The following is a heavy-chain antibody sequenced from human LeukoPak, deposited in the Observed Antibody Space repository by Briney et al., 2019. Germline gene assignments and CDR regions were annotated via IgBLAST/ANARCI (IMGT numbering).Heavy chain of an antibody. CDR2: ISSSGSTI. J-gene: IGHJ4*02. CDR1: GFTFSSYE. Sequence: GGSLRLSCAASGFTFSSYEMNWVRQAPGKGLEWVSYISSSGSTIYDADSVKGRFTLSRDNAQNSLYLQMNSLRAEDTAVYYCASTTGYSYGYFDYWGQGTLVTVSS. CDR3: ASTTGYSYGYFDY. V-gene: IGHV3-48*03. D-gene: IGHD5-18*01.